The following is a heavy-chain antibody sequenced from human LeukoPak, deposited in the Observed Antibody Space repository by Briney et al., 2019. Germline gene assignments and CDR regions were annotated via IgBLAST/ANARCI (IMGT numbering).Heavy chain of an antibody. V-gene: IGHV4-4*07. Sequence: PSETLSLTCTVSGGSISSYYWSWVRQPAGKGLEWIGRIYTSGSTNYNPSLKSRVTISVDTSKNQFSLKLSSVTAADTAVYYCARVRGSGSSYYYYYYMDVWGKGTTVTVSS. CDR2: IYTSGST. CDR3: ARVRGSGSSYYYYYYMDV. D-gene: IGHD3-10*01. J-gene: IGHJ6*03. CDR1: GGSISSYY.